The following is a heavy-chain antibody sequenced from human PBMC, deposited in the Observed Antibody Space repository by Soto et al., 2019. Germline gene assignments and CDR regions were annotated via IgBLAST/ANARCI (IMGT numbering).Heavy chain of an antibody. V-gene: IGHV1-3*01. J-gene: IGHJ3*02. CDR1: GYTCTSWA. CDR2: INAGNCNT. Sequence: GASVRVSGSAAGYTCTSWAMQCVRQAPGQRLEWIGWINAGNCNTKYSQKFQGRVTITRDTYASTAYMKLSSLRSEDTAVYYCARAVYAFWSGHLGSYDAFDIWGQGTMVTVSS. CDR3: ARAVYAFWSGHLGSYDAFDI. D-gene: IGHD3-3*01.